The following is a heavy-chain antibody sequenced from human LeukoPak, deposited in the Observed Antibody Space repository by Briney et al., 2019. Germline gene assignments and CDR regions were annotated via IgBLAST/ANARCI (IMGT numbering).Heavy chain of an antibody. CDR2: ISSSSSYI. CDR1: GFTLSRYS. Sequence: GGSLRLSCAASGFTLSRYSMNWVRQAPGKGLEWISSISSSSSYIYYADSVKGRFTISRDNAKNSLYLQMNSLRAEDTAVYYCARDRTIAVIAGYWGQGTLVTVSS. J-gene: IGHJ4*02. D-gene: IGHD2-21*01. V-gene: IGHV3-21*01. CDR3: ARDRTIAVIAGY.